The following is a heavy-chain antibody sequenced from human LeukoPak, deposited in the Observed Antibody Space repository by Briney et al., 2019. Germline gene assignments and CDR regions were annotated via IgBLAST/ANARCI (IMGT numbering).Heavy chain of an antibody. Sequence: SETLSLTCTVSGGSISNHYWTWIRQPPGKGLEWIGYIYYTGSTNYNPSLKSRVTISVDTSKNQFSLKLSSVTAADTAVYYCASMIVGATTGYFDYWGQGTLVTVSS. D-gene: IGHD1-26*01. V-gene: IGHV4-59*11. CDR2: IYYTGST. CDR3: ASMIVGATTGYFDY. J-gene: IGHJ4*02. CDR1: GGSISNHY.